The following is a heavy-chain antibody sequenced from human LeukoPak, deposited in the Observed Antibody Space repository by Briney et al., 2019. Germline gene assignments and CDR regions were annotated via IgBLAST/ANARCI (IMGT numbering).Heavy chain of an antibody. CDR1: GGSISSYY. CDR2: IYYSGST. CDR3: ARAGVWSDAFDI. D-gene: IGHD7-27*01. V-gene: IGHV4-59*01. Sequence: SETLSLTCTVSGGSISSYYWNWIRQPPGKGLEWIGYIYYSGSTNYNPSLKSRVTISVDTSKNQFSLKLSSMTAADTAVYYRARAGVWSDAFDIWGQGTMVTVSS. J-gene: IGHJ3*02.